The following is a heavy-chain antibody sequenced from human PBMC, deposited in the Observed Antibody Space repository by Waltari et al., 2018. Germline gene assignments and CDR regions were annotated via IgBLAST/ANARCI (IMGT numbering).Heavy chain of an antibody. J-gene: IGHJ6*03. Sequence: QVQLQQWGAGLLKPSETLSLTCAVYGGSFSGYYWSWIRQPPGKGWEWIGEINHSGSTNDHQSLKSRFTISVDTSKNQFSLKLRSVTAADTAVYYCARGKVGGLEFHYYYYMDVWGKGTTVTVSS. CDR3: ARGKVGGLEFHYYYYMDV. CDR2: INHSGST. CDR1: GGSFSGYY. V-gene: IGHV4-34*01. D-gene: IGHD2-15*01.